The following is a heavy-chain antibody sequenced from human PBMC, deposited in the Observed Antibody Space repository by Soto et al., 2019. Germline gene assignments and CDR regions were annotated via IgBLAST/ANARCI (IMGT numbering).Heavy chain of an antibody. CDR1: GFTFSSYA. CDR2: ISYDGSNK. V-gene: IGHV3-30-3*01. Sequence: QVQLVESGGGVVQPGRSLRLSCAASGFTFSSYAMHWVRQAPGKGLEWVAVISYDGSNKYYADSVKGRFTISRDNSKNTLYLQMHSLRAEDTAVHYCERSPTPLGSYYVSWGQGTLVTLSS. J-gene: IGHJ5*02. D-gene: IGHD1-26*01. CDR3: ERSPTPLGSYYVS.